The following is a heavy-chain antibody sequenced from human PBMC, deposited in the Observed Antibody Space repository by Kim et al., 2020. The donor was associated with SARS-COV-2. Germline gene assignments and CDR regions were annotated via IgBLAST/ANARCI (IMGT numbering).Heavy chain of an antibody. CDR3: ARESYGSGRY. Sequence: STYYNPFLKSRVTISVETSKNQCSLKLMSVTAADTAVYYCARESYGSGRYWGQGTLVTVSS. D-gene: IGHD3-10*01. V-gene: IGHV4-31*02. CDR2: ST. J-gene: IGHJ4*02.